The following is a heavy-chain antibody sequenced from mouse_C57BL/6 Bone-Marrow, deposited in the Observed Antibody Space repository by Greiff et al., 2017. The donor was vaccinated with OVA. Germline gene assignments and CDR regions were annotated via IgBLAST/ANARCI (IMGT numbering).Heavy chain of an antibody. CDR1: GFTFSSYG. J-gene: IGHJ2*01. CDR2: ISSGGSYT. D-gene: IGHD1-1*01. Sequence: DVMLVESGGDLVKPGGSLKLSCAASGFTFSSYGMSWVRQTPDKRLEWVATISSGGSYTNYPDSVKGRFTISRDNAKNTLYLQMSSLKSEDTAMYYCARPHYYGSSYFDYWGQGTTLTVSS. CDR3: ARPHYYGSSYFDY. V-gene: IGHV5-6*02.